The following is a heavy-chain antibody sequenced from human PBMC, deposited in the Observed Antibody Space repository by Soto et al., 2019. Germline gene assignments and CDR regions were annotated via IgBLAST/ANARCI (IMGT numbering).Heavy chain of an antibody. Sequence: PGGSLRLSCAASGFTFDDYAMHWVRQAPGKGLEWVSGISWNSGSIGYADSVKGRFTISRDNAKNSLYLQMNSLRAEDTALYYCAKDGAGVAVAGYYFDYGGQGTLVTISS. CDR3: AKDGAGVAVAGYYFDY. CDR1: GFTFDDYA. CDR2: ISWNSGSI. V-gene: IGHV3-9*01. J-gene: IGHJ4*02. D-gene: IGHD6-19*01.